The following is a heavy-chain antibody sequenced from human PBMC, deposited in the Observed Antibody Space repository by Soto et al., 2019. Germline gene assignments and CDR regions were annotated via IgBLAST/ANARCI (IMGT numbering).Heavy chain of an antibody. Sequence: GGSLRLSCASSGLTFSSYAMSWVRPDPGKGLEWVSAISGSGGSTYYADSVKGRFTISRDNSKNTLYLQMNSLRAEDTAVYYCAKDNYYDSSGLFDYWGQGNRVTVSA. D-gene: IGHD3-22*01. CDR2: ISGSGGST. CDR1: GLTFSSYA. CDR3: AKDNYYDSSGLFDY. J-gene: IGHJ4*02. V-gene: IGHV3-23*01.